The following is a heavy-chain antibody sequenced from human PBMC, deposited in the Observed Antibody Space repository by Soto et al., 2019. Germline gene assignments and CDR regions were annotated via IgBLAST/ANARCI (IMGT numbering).Heavy chain of an antibody. Sequence: QAELVQSWPEVKKPGASVKVSCKASGYISTSYYLHWVRQAPGQGLEWMGWINPFDGSRMFAHSLRGLVTFTRYTAASTVYISLSGLRSDDTAVYYCTRVGPVVTSPFDRWGQGTLVTVSS. D-gene: IGHD2-21*02. CDR1: GYISTSYY. J-gene: IGHJ4*02. CDR3: TRVGPVVTSPFDR. V-gene: IGHV1-46*03. CDR2: INPFDGSR.